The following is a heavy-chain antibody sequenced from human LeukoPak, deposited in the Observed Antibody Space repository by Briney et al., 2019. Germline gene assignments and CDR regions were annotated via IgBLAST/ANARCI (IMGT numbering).Heavy chain of an antibody. CDR1: GFTFSSYW. V-gene: IGHV3-74*01. D-gene: IGHD1-1*01. Sequence: GGSLRLSCAASGFTFSSYWMHWVRQAPGKGLVWVSRINSDGSSTSYADSVKGRFTISRDNAKNTLYLQMNSLRAEDTAVYYCASSELARLGFDYWGQGTLVTVSS. J-gene: IGHJ4*02. CDR3: ASSELARLGFDY. CDR2: INSDGSST.